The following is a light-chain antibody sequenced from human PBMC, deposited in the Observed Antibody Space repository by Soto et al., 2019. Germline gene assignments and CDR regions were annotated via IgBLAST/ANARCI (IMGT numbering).Light chain of an antibody. CDR1: QSISNN. V-gene: IGKV3-15*01. CDR2: GAS. J-gene: IGKJ4*01. CDR3: QEYFKWPPVT. Sequence: EIVMTQSPATLSVSPGERVSLSCRASQSISNNLAWYQHKPGQAPRLLIHGASSRATGVSARFSGGGSGTAFTLSISGARSEVIAVYFCQEYFKWPPVTFGGGTKVESK.